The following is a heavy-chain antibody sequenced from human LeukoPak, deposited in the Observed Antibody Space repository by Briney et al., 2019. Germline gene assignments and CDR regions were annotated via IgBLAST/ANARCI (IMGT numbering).Heavy chain of an antibody. CDR3: ARVEQWLVHYFDY. J-gene: IGHJ4*02. V-gene: IGHV3-30*03. Sequence: PGGSLRLSCAASGFTFSSYGMHWVRQAPGKGLEWVAVISYDGSNRYYADSVKGRFTISRDNSKNTLYLQTNSLRAEDTAVYYCARVEQWLVHYFDYWGQGTLVTVSS. CDR2: ISYDGSNR. CDR1: GFTFSSYG. D-gene: IGHD6-19*01.